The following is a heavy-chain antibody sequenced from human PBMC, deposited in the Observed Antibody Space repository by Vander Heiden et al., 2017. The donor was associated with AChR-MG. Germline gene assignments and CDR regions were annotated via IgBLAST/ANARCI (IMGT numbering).Heavy chain of an antibody. CDR3: AKDPVGDYGPKDDY. Sequence: EVQLLESWGGLVQPGGSLRLSCAASGFTFSSYARSWGRQAQGKGLEWVSAISGSGGSTYYADAVKGRFTISRDNSKNTLYLQMNSLRAEDTAVYYCAKDPVGDYGPKDDYWGQGTLVTVSS. V-gene: IGHV3-23*01. D-gene: IGHD4-17*01. CDR1: GFTFSSYA. J-gene: IGHJ4*02. CDR2: ISGSGGST.